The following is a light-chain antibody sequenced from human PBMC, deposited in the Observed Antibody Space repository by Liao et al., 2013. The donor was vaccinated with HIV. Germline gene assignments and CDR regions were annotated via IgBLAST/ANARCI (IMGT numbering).Light chain of an antibody. J-gene: IGLJ2*01. Sequence: SYELTQPPSVSVAPGKTARITCGGNIIGTKSVHWYLQKPGQAPVLVIYYDSARPSGIPERFSGSNSGNTATLTISRVEAGDEADYYCQAWDSSVVFGGGTKLTVL. CDR2: YDS. CDR3: QAWDSSVV. CDR1: IIGTKS. V-gene: IGLV3-21*01.